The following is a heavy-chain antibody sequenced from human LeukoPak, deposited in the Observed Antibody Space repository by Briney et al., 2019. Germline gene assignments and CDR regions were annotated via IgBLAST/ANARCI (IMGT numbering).Heavy chain of an antibody. D-gene: IGHD2-2*01. CDR1: GGTFSSYA. J-gene: IGHJ6*03. CDR3: ARGRDIVVVPYYYYYYMDV. V-gene: IGHV1-69*01. CDR2: IIPIFGTA. Sequence: SVKVSCKASGGTFSSYAISWVRQAPGQGLEWMGGIIPIFGTANYAQKFQGRATITSDESTSTAYMELSSLRSEDTAVYYCARGRDIVVVPYYYYYYMDVWGKGTTVTVSS.